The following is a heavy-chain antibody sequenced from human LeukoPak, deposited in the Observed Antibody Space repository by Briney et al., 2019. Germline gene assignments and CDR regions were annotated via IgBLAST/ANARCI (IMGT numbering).Heavy chain of an antibody. J-gene: IGHJ3*01. CDR1: GYTFTSYG. V-gene: IGHV1-69*13. D-gene: IGHD1-26*01. CDR2: IIPALGTA. Sequence: ASVKVSCKASGYTFTSYGISWVRQAPGQGLEWMGGIIPALGTANYAQKFQGRGTFTADESTNTVYMELTTLTSEDTAVYYCARGSCTTTRCRWRDVFDFWGQGTMVTVSS. CDR3: ARGSCTTTRCRWRDVFDF.